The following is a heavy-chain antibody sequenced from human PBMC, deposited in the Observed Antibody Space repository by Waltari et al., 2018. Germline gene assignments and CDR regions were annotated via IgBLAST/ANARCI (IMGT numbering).Heavy chain of an antibody. CDR1: GGSFSGYY. D-gene: IGHD3-3*01. CDR3: ARETIFGVVSPIDY. Sequence: QVQLQQWGAGLLKPSETLSLTCAVYGGSFSGYYWSWIRQPPGKGLEWIGEINHSGRTNYNPSLKSRVTISVDTSKNQFSLKLSSVTAADTAVYYCARETIFGVVSPIDYWGQGTLVTVSS. J-gene: IGHJ4*02. V-gene: IGHV4-34*01. CDR2: INHSGRT.